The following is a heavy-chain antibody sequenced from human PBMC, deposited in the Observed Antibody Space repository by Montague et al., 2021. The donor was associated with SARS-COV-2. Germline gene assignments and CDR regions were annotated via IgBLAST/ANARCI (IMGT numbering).Heavy chain of an antibody. CDR2: IYWDDDK. J-gene: IGHJ6*02. CDR3: ARVTTVTYPYYYYYGMDV. D-gene: IGHD4-11*01. Sequence: PALVKPTQTLTLTCTFSGFSLSTSGVGVGWIRQPPGKALEWLALIYWDDDKRYSPSLKSRLAISKDTSKNQVVLTMTNMDPVDTATYYCARVTTVTYPYYYYYGMDVWGQGTTVTVSS. V-gene: IGHV2-5*02. CDR1: GFSLSTSGVG.